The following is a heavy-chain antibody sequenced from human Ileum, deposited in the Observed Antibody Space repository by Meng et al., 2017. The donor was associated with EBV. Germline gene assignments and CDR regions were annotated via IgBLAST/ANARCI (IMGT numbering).Heavy chain of an antibody. Sequence: VPLRGSGPGLVKPSETLSLTCTVSGGSISSYYWSWIRQPPGKGLEWIGYIYYSGSTNYNPSLKSRVTISVDTSKNQFSLNLSSVTAADTAVYYCARGGWSLDYWGQGTLVTVSS. CDR3: ARGGWSLDY. D-gene: IGHD2-15*01. CDR1: GGSISSYY. V-gene: IGHV4-59*08. J-gene: IGHJ4*02. CDR2: IYYSGST.